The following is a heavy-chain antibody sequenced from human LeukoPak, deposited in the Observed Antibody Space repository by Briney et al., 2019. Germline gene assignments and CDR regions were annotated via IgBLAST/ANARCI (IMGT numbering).Heavy chain of an antibody. CDR3: ARSPDVVIIRNAFDI. J-gene: IGHJ3*02. CDR2: IIPIFGTA. D-gene: IGHD3-3*01. CDR1: GGTFSSYA. V-gene: IGHV1-69*13. Sequence: ASVTVSCTASGGTFSSYAISWVRQAPGQGLEWMGGIIPIFGTANYAQKFQGRVTITADESTSTAYMELSSLRSEDTAVYYCARSPDVVIIRNAFDIWGQGTMVTVSS.